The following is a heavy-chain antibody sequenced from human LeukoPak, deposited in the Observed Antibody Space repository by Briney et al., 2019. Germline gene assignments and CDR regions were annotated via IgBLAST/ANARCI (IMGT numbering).Heavy chain of an antibody. CDR3: ARLTSSGWYSWFDP. D-gene: IGHD6-19*01. Sequence: ASVKVSCKASGGTFSSYAISWVRQAPGQGLEWMGIINPSGGSTSYAQKFQGRVTMTRDMSTSTVYMELSSLRSEDTAVYYCARLTSSGWYSWFDPWGQGTLVTVSS. V-gene: IGHV1-46*01. J-gene: IGHJ5*02. CDR1: GGTFSSYA. CDR2: INPSGGST.